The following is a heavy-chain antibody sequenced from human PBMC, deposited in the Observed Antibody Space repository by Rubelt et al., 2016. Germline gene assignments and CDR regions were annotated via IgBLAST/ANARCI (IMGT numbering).Heavy chain of an antibody. V-gene: IGHV1-3*01. CDR1: GYTFTSYA. J-gene: IGHJ5*02. D-gene: IGHD6-13*01. CDR3: ARGLGLGYSSSWFNWFDP. Sequence: QVQLVQSGAEVKKPGASVKVSCKASGYTFTSYALHWVRQAPGQRLEWMGWINAAHGNTKFSRKFQGSVTITRGTAASTAYMGLGSLRSEETAVYYCARGLGLGYSSSWFNWFDPWGQGTLVTVSS. CDR2: INAAHGNT.